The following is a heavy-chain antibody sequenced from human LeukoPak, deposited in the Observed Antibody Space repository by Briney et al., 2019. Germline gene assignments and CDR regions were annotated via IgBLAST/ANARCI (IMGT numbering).Heavy chain of an antibody. V-gene: IGHV3-23*01. CDR2: ISGSGGST. Sequence: PGGSLRLSCAASGFTFSSYAMSWVRQAPGKGLEWVSAISGSGGSTYYADSVKGRFTISRDKSKNTLYLQMNSLRAEDTAVYYCANLVGATDPIDYWGQGTLVTVSS. D-gene: IGHD1-26*01. CDR3: ANLVGATDPIDY. J-gene: IGHJ4*02. CDR1: GFTFSSYA.